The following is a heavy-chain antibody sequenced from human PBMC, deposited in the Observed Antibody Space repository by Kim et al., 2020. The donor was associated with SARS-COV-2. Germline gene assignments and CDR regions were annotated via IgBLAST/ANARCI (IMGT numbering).Heavy chain of an antibody. V-gene: IGHV3-23*01. D-gene: IGHD3-22*01. J-gene: IGHJ6*02. CDR3: ADTPWYYYDSSGYAPMDV. Sequence: KGRFTISRENSKNTLYLQMNSLRAEDTAVYYCADTPWYYYDSSGYAPMDVWGQGTTVTVSS.